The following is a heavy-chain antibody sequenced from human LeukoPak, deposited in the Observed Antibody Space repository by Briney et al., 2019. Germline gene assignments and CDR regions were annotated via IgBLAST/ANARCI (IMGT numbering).Heavy chain of an antibody. CDR3: ARAPYSSSSEGSYYYYYMDV. CDR1: GGTFSSYA. D-gene: IGHD6-6*01. Sequence: GASVKVSCKASGGTFSSYAISWVRQATGQGLEWMGWMNPNSGNTGYAQKFQGRVTITRNTSISTAYMELSSLRSEDTAVYYCARAPYSSSSEGSYYYYYMDVWGKGTTVTVSS. V-gene: IGHV1-8*03. CDR2: MNPNSGNT. J-gene: IGHJ6*03.